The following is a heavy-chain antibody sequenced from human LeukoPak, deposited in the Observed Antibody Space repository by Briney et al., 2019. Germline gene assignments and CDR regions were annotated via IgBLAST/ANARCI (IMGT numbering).Heavy chain of an antibody. CDR2: ISYDRSNK. V-gene: IGHV3-30*18. CDR3: AKAAVVATFGLIDY. J-gene: IGHJ4*02. Sequence: GGSLRLSCAASGFTFSSYGMHWVRQAPGKGLEWVAVISYDRSNKYYADSVKGRFTISRDNSKNTLYLQMNSLRAEDTAVYYCAKAAVVATFGLIDYWGQGTLVTVSS. CDR1: GFTFSSYG. D-gene: IGHD2-21*01.